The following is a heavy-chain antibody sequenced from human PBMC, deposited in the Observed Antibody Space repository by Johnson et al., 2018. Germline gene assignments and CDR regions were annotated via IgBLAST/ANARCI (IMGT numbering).Heavy chain of an antibody. J-gene: IGHJ3*02. CDR1: GFTFSDHY. Sequence: VQLVQSGGGLVQPGGSLRLSCAASGFTFSDHYMDWVRQAPGKGLEWVGRTRNKANSYTTEYAASVKGRFTIPRDDSKNSLYLQMNSLKTEDTAGYYCARVWRGSDAFDIWGQGTMVTVSS. CDR3: ARVWRGSDAFDI. D-gene: IGHD3-16*01. CDR2: TRNKANSYTT. V-gene: IGHV3-72*01.